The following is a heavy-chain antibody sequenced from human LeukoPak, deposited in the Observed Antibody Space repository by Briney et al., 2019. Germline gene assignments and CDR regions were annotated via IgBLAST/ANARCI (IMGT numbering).Heavy chain of an antibody. V-gene: IGHV4-4*02. Sequence: PSGTLSLTCAVSGGSISSSNWWSWVRQPPGKGLEWIGEIYHSGSTKYNPSLKSRVTISVDKSKNQFSLKLSSVTAADTAVYYCARDKFPVVGATGDDGFDIWGQGTMVTVSS. D-gene: IGHD1-26*01. J-gene: IGHJ3*02. CDR3: ARDKFPVVGATGDDGFDI. CDR1: GGSISSSNW. CDR2: IYHSGST.